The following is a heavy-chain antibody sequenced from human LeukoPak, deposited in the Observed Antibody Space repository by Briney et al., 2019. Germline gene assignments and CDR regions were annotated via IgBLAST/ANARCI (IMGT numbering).Heavy chain of an antibody. CDR1: GGSISSYY. CDR3: TRGSIAYYYMDV. CDR2: IYYSGST. J-gene: IGHJ6*03. V-gene: IGHV4-59*01. Sequence: PSETLSLTCTVSGGSISSYYWSWIRQPPGKGLEWIGNIYYSGSTNYNPSLKSRVTISVDTSKNQFSLKLSSVTAADTAVYYCTRGSIAYYYMDVWGKGTTVTVSS. D-gene: IGHD3-22*01.